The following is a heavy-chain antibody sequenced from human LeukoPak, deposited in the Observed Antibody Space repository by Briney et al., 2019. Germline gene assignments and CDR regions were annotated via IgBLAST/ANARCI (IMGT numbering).Heavy chain of an antibody. Sequence: PGGSLRLSCAASGLTFSSYAMSWVRQAPGKGLEWVSEISGSGGSTYYADSVKGRFTISRDNSKNTLYLQMNSLRAEDTAVYYCAKSEWELLYYFDYWGQGTLVTVSS. J-gene: IGHJ4*02. CDR2: ISGSGGST. CDR3: AKSEWELLYYFDY. V-gene: IGHV3-23*01. CDR1: GLTFSSYA. D-gene: IGHD1-26*01.